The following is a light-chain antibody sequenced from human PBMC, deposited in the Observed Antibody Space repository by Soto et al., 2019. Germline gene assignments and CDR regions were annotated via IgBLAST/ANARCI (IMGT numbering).Light chain of an antibody. CDR1: QNINSW. V-gene: IGKV1-5*01. CDR2: AAS. Sequence: DIQMIQSPSTLSASVGDRVTITCRASQNINSWLAWYQQKPGKAPKLLIYAASSLESGVPSRFSGSRSGTEFTLTISSLQPDDFATYYCQQYDANPWTFGQGTKVEIK. CDR3: QQYDANPWT. J-gene: IGKJ1*01.